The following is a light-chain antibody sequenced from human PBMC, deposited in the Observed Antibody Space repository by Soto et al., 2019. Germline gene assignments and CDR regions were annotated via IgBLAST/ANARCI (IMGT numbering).Light chain of an antibody. Sequence: DIQLTQSPSFLSASVGDRVTITCRASQGISSYLAWYQQKPGKAPKLLIYAASTLQSGVPSRFSGSGSGTEFTLTIISLQSEDFALYYCQQYHNLWTFGQGTKVDIK. V-gene: IGKV1-9*01. CDR2: AAS. CDR1: QGISSY. J-gene: IGKJ1*01. CDR3: QQYHNLWT.